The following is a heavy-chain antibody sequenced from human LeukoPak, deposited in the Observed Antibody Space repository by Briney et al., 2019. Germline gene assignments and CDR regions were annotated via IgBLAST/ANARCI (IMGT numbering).Heavy chain of an antibody. CDR3: AELGITMIGGV. D-gene: IGHD3-10*02. Sequence: GGSLRLSCATSGLIFSDYAMYWVRQAPEKGLEWVSLISTSGTTHYTDSVKGRFTISRDNAKNSLYLQMNSLRAEDTAVYYCAELGITMIGGVWGKGTTVTISS. CDR2: ISTSGTT. CDR1: GLIFSDYA. V-gene: IGHV3-69-1*02. J-gene: IGHJ6*04.